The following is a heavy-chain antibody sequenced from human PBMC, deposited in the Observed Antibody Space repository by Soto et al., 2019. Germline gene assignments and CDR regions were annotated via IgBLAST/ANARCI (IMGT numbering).Heavy chain of an antibody. J-gene: IGHJ5*02. CDR1: GFTFGSYA. CDR2: ISYDGGTT. Sequence: GGSLRLSCAASGFTFGSYAMHWVLQAPGKGLEWVAVISYDGGTTDYAAPVKGRFTISRDDSQNTLYLQMNSLKTEDTAVYYCATDLGAARRDTWFDPWGQGALVTVSS. D-gene: IGHD6-6*01. CDR3: ATDLGAARRDTWFDP. V-gene: IGHV3-30*04.